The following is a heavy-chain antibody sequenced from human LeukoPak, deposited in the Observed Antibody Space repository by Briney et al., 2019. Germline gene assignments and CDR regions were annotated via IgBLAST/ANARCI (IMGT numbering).Heavy chain of an antibody. V-gene: IGHV4-4*09. CDR2: IYTSGST. CDR1: GGSISSYY. Sequence: SETLSLNGTVSGGSISSYYWSWIRQPPGKGLEWIGYIYTSGSTNYNPSLKSRVTISVDTSKNQFSLKLSSVTAADTAVYYCARRDQGVLDYWGQGTLVTVSS. J-gene: IGHJ4*02. CDR3: ARRDQGVLDY.